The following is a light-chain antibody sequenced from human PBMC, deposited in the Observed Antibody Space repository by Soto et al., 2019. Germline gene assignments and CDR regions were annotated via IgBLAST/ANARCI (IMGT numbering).Light chain of an antibody. CDR3: QQYNNWPLT. CDR2: GVY. V-gene: IGKV3D-15*01. CDR1: QSVSSN. J-gene: IGKJ1*01. Sequence: EVELTQSPATLSLSPGETATLSCRASQSVSSNLAWYQQKPGQPPRLLMYGVYTRAPGTPARFSGSGSGTEFTLTISSLQSEDSAVYYCQQYNNWPLTFGQGTKVDI.